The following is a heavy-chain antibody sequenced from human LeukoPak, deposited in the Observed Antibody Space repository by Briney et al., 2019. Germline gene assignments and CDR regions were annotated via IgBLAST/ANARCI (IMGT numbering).Heavy chain of an antibody. V-gene: IGHV3-23*01. J-gene: IGHJ1*01. Sequence: GGSLRLSCAASGFTFSSYAMSWVRQAPGKGLEWVSAISGSGGSTYYADSAKGRFTISRDNSKNTLYLQMNSLRAEDTAVYYCAKEGVVVVAATESHFQHWGQGTLVTVSS. CDR2: ISGSGGST. D-gene: IGHD2-15*01. CDR1: GFTFSSYA. CDR3: AKEGVVVVAATESHFQH.